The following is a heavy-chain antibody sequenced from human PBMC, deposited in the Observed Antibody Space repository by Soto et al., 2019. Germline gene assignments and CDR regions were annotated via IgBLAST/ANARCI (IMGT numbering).Heavy chain of an antibody. J-gene: IGHJ6*02. Sequence: GASVKVSCKASGGTFSSYAISWVRQAPGQGLEWMGGIIPIFGTANYAQKFQGRVTITADESTSTAYMELSSPRSEDTAVYYCARDLGLGGSYGTGTSYYYYGMDVWGQGTTVTVSS. D-gene: IGHD1-26*01. CDR2: IIPIFGTA. V-gene: IGHV1-69*13. CDR1: GGTFSSYA. CDR3: ARDLGLGGSYGTGTSYYYYGMDV.